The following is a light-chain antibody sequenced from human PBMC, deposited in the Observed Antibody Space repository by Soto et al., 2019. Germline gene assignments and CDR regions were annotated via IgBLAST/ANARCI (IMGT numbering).Light chain of an antibody. CDR1: SSDVGSYKF. V-gene: IGLV2-23*01. CDR3: CSYAGSSAVV. Sequence: QSALTQPASVSGSPGQSITISCTGTSSDVGSYKFVSWYQQHPGKAPKLMIYEGSKRPSGVSNRFSGSKSGNTASLTISGLQAEDEADYYCCSYAGSSAVVFGGGTKLNVL. CDR2: EGS. J-gene: IGLJ2*01.